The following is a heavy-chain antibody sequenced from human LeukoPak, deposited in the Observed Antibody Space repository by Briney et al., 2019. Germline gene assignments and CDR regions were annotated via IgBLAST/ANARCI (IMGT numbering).Heavy chain of an antibody. CDR2: ISSSGSTI. V-gene: IGHV3-11*01. CDR1: GFTFSDYY. Sequence: GGSLRLSCAASGFTFSDYYMSWIRQAPGKGLEWVSYISSSGSTIYYADSVKGRFTISRDNAKNSLYLQMNSLRAEDTAVYYCARDPSRYYYDSSGYPYYYGMDVWGQGTTVTVSS. J-gene: IGHJ6*02. D-gene: IGHD3-22*01. CDR3: ARDPSRYYYDSSGYPYYYGMDV.